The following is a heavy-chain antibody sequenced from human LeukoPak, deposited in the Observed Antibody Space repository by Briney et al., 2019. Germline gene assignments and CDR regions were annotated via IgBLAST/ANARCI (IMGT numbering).Heavy chain of an antibody. CDR1: GDSISSYY. CDR2: IYSSGST. CDR3: AKSIAVAGDAFDI. V-gene: IGHV4-59*12. D-gene: IGHD6-19*01. J-gene: IGHJ3*02. Sequence: SETLSLTCSVSGDSISSYYWSWIRQPPGRGVEWIGYIYSSGSTNYNPSLKSRVTISVDTSKNQFSLKLSSMTAADTAVYYCAKSIAVAGDAFDIWGQGTMVTVSS.